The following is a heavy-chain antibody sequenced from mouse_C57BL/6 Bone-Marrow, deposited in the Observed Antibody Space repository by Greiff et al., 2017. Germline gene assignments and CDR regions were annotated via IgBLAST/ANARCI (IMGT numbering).Heavy chain of an antibody. D-gene: IGHD1-1*01. CDR3: ASDHYGSSYTY. V-gene: IGHV3-6*01. CDR2: ISYDGSN. CDR1: GYSITSGYY. Sequence: EVQLQQSGPGLVKPSQYLSLTCSVTGYSITSGYYWNWIRQFPGNKLEWMGYISYDGSNNYNPSLKNRISITRDTSKNQFFLKLNSVTTEDTATYYCASDHYGSSYTYWGQGTLVTVSA. J-gene: IGHJ3*01.